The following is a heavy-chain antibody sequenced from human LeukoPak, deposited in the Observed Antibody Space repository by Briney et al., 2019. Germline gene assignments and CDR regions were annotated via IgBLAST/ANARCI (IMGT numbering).Heavy chain of an antibody. D-gene: IGHD3-16*01. J-gene: IGHJ4*02. CDR3: VRGGAHFDL. V-gene: IGHV3-7*03. Sequence: GGSLRLSCAASGFSFSGYWMSWVRQTPGKGLEWVANIKQDGSVKNSVDSMKGRFTISRDNTKSSLYREMNSLKAEDTAVCYWVRGGAHFDLWGQGTLVTVSS. CDR2: IKQDGSVK. CDR1: GFSFSGYW.